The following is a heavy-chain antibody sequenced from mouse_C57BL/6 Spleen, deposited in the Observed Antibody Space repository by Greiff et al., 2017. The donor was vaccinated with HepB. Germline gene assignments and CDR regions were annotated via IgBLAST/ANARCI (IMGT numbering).Heavy chain of an antibody. CDR1: GYAFSSYW. CDR3: ARRGSSYPHWYFDV. V-gene: IGHV1-80*01. J-gene: IGHJ1*03. D-gene: IGHD1-1*01. Sequence: QVQLQQSGAELVKPGASVKISCKASGYAFSSYWMNWVKQRPGKGLEWIGQIYPGDGDTNYNGKFKGKATLTADKSSSTAYMQLSSLTSEDSAVYFCARRGSSYPHWYFDVWGTGTTVNVSS. CDR2: IYPGDGDT.